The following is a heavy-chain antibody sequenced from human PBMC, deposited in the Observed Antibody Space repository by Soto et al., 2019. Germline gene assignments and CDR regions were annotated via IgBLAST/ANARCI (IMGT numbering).Heavy chain of an antibody. V-gene: IGHV4-61*01. J-gene: IGHJ5*02. D-gene: IGHD6-19*01. CDR1: GGSVSSDNYY. CDR3: ARVRSSGWYGWFDP. Sequence: SETLSLTCTVSGGSVSSDNYYWTWIRQPPGKGLEWIGYIYYSGSANYNPSLKSRVTMSVDTSKNQFSLNLSSATAADTAVYYCARVRSSGWYGWFDPWGQGTLVTVSS. CDR2: IYYSGSA.